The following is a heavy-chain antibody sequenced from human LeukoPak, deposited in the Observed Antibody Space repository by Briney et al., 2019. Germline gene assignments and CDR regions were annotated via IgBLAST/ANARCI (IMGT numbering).Heavy chain of an antibody. V-gene: IGHV4-34*01. CDR3: ARGLFMVRGVMIDY. Sequence: SETLSLACAVHGGSFSGYYWSWIRQPPGMGLEWIGKINHSGSTNYNPSLKSRVTISVDTSKNQFSLKLSSVTAADTAVYYCARGLFMVRGVMIDYWGQGTLVTVSS. CDR1: GGSFSGYY. J-gene: IGHJ4*02. D-gene: IGHD3-10*01. CDR2: INHSGST.